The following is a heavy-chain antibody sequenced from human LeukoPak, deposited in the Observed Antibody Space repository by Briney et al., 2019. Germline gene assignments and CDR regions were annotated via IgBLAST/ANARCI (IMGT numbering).Heavy chain of an antibody. D-gene: IGHD6-19*01. CDR2: IYYSGNT. CDR3: ARSSGWFGRFDY. Sequence: ETLSLTCTVSGGSISSSSYYWGWIRQPPGKGLEWTGSIYYSGNTYYNPSLKSRVTISVDTSKNQFSLKVSSVIAEDTAVYYCARSSGWFGRFDYWGQGTLVTVSS. V-gene: IGHV4-39*01. J-gene: IGHJ4*02. CDR1: GGSISSSSYY.